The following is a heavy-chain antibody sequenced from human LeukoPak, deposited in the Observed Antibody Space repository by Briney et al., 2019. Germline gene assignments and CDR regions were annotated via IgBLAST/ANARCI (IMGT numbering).Heavy chain of an antibody. Sequence: GGSLRLSCVASGFTFSNYAIHWVRQAPGKGLEWVGRIRSTANGYATAYAASVKGRFTISRDDSKNTAYLQMDSLKTEDTAVYYCTGNYYGSGSYADFDYWGQGTLVTVSS. CDR1: GFTFSNYA. CDR3: TGNYYGSGSYADFDY. D-gene: IGHD3-10*01. CDR2: IRSTANGYAT. J-gene: IGHJ4*02. V-gene: IGHV3-73*01.